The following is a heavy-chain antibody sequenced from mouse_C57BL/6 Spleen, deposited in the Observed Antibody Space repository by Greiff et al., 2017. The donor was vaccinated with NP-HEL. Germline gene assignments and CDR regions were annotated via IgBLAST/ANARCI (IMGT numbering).Heavy chain of an antibody. CDR1: GFNIKDDY. D-gene: IGHD1-1*01. Sequence: VQLQQSGAELVRPGASVKLSCTASGFNIKDDYMHWVKQRPEQGLEWIGWIDPENGDTEYASKFQGKATITADTSSNTAYLQLSSLTSEDTAVYYCTTWDYGSSLDYWGQGTTLTVSS. CDR3: TTWDYGSSLDY. J-gene: IGHJ2*01. CDR2: IDPENGDT. V-gene: IGHV14-4*01.